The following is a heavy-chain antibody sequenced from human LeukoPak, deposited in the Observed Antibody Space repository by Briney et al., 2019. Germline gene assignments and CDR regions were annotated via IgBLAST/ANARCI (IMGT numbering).Heavy chain of an antibody. Sequence: SVKVSCKASGGTFSSYAISWVRQAPGQGLEWMGGIIPIFGTANYAQKFQGRVTITTDESTSTAYMELSSLRSEDTAVYYCARVRVTPPYYYYGMDVWGQGTTVTVSS. V-gene: IGHV1-69*05. CDR1: GGTFSSYA. J-gene: IGHJ6*02. CDR3: ARVRVTPPYYYYGMDV. CDR2: IIPIFGTA. D-gene: IGHD4-23*01.